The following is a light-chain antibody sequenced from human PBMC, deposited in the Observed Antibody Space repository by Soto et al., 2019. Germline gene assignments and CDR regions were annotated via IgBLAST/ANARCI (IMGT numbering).Light chain of an antibody. CDR1: QFIGSN. J-gene: IGKJ4*01. CDR2: DAS. V-gene: IGKV3-15*01. Sequence: MTQSPVTLSVSPGERATLSCRASQFIGSNLAWYQQKPAQPPRLLIYDASTRATGIPARFSGSGSGTEFTITISSLQSEDFGVYYCQQYNNWPPLTFGGGTKVDIK. CDR3: QQYNNWPPLT.